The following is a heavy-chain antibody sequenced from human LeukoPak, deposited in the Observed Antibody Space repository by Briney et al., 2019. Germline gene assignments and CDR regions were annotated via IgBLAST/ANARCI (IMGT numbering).Heavy chain of an antibody. V-gene: IGHV5-51*01. CDR2: IFPGDSDT. D-gene: IGHD2-21*02. Sequence: GESLKISCNTSGYNFATYSISRVRQMPGEALLWIGLIFPGDSDTSYSPSLQGRVTISADKSISTVYLQLSSLKASDTAMYYCARQSVVFCGGDCYSYFFDYWGQGTLLSGSS. CDR3: ARQSVVFCGGDCYSYFFDY. CDR1: GYNFATYS. J-gene: IGHJ4*02.